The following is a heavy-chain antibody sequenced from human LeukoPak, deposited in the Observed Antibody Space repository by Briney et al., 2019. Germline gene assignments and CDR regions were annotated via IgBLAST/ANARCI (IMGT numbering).Heavy chain of an antibody. V-gene: IGHV3-30*02. CDR3: ARGRKVGANFDY. Sequence: GGSLRLSCAASGFTFSSYGMHWVRQAPGKGLEWVAFIRYDGSNKYYANSVKGRFTISRDNSKNTLYLQMNSLRAEDTAVYYCARGRKVGANFDYWGQGTLVTVSS. J-gene: IGHJ4*02. CDR1: GFTFSSYG. D-gene: IGHD1-26*01. CDR2: IRYDGSNK.